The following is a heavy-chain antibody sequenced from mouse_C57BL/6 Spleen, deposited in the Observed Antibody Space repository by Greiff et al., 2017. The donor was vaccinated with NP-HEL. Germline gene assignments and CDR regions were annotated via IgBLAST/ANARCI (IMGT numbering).Heavy chain of an antibody. D-gene: IGHD1-1*01. J-gene: IGHJ1*03. CDR3: ARERDYYGSSLYWYFDV. CDR1: GFTFSSYA. V-gene: IGHV5-4*01. CDR2: ISDGGSYT. Sequence: EVQRVESGGGLVKPGGSLKLSCAASGFTFSSYAMSWVRQTPEKRLEWVATISDGGSYTYYPDNVKGRFTISRDNAKNNLYLQMSHLKSEDTAMYYCARERDYYGSSLYWYFDVWGTGTTVTVSS.